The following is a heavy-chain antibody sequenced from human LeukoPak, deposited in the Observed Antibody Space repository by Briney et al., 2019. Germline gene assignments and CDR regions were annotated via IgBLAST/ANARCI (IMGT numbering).Heavy chain of an antibody. Sequence: SETLSLTCTVSGGSISSYYWSWIRQPPGKRLEWIGYIYYSGSTNYNPSLKSRVTISVDTSKNQFSLKLSSVTAADTAVYYCARPDYYDSSGQPFDIWGQGTMVTVSS. V-gene: IGHV4-59*08. D-gene: IGHD3-22*01. CDR1: GGSISSYY. CDR2: IYYSGST. CDR3: ARPDYYDSSGQPFDI. J-gene: IGHJ3*02.